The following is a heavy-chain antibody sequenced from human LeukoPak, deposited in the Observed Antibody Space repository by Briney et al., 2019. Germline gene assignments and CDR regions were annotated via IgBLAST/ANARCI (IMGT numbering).Heavy chain of an antibody. J-gene: IGHJ4*02. D-gene: IGHD3-10*01. Sequence: ASVKVSCKSSGYTFTSYDINWVRQATGQGLEWMGWMNPNSGNTGYAQKFQGRVTMTRNTSISTAYMELSSLRSEDTAVYYCARGFMVWGVDLDYWGQGTLVTVSS. V-gene: IGHV1-8*01. CDR1: GYTFTSYD. CDR2: MNPNSGNT. CDR3: ARGFMVWGVDLDY.